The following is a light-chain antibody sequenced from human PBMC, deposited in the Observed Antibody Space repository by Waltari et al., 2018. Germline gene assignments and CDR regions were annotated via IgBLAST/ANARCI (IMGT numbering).Light chain of an antibody. Sequence: DIQMTQSPSSLSASVGHKGTITCRASQGITDHLAWFQLKPGKAPKSLIYAASRLQSWVPSKFSGSGSGTDFTLTINSLQPEDFATYYCQQYWSYPITFAQGTRLEIE. V-gene: IGKV1-16*02. J-gene: IGKJ5*01. CDR2: AAS. CDR1: QGITDH. CDR3: QQYWSYPIT.